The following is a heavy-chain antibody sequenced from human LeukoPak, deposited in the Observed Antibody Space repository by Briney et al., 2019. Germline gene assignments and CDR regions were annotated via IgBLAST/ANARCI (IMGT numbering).Heavy chain of an antibody. Sequence: SETLSLTCTVSGGSISSGGYYWSWIRQPPGKGLEWIGYIYHSGSTYYNPSLKSRVTISVDTSKNQFSLKLSSVTAADTAVYYCARSRIAAVSGDAFDIWGQGTMVTVSS. V-gene: IGHV4-30-2*01. CDR1: GGSISSGGYY. CDR2: IYHSGST. J-gene: IGHJ3*02. CDR3: ARSRIAAVSGDAFDI. D-gene: IGHD6-13*01.